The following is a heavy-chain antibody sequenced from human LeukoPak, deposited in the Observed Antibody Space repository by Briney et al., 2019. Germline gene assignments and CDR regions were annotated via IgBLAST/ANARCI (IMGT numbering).Heavy chain of an antibody. V-gene: IGHV1-46*01. J-gene: IGHJ5*02. Sequence: ASVKVSCKASGYTFTSYYMHWVRQAPGQGLEWMGIINPSGGSTSYAQKFQGRVTMTRDMSTSTVYMELSSLRSEDTAVYYCARGPVLRFLEWSNNNWFDPWGQGTLVTASS. CDR3: ARGPVLRFLEWSNNNWFDP. D-gene: IGHD3-3*01. CDR2: INPSGGST. CDR1: GYTFTSYY.